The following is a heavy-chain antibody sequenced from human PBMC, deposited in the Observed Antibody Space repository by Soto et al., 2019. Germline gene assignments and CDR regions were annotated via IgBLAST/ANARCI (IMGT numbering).Heavy chain of an antibody. Sequence: GAPVEVSSKASGGTFSSYAISWVRQSPGQGLAWMGGIIPIFGTANYAQKFQGRVTITADESTSTAYMELSSLRSEDTAVYYCARGLKEMATTISSYDAFDIWGQGTRVTVSS. CDR2: IIPIFGTA. CDR1: GGTFSSYA. J-gene: IGHJ3*02. D-gene: IGHD5-12*01. V-gene: IGHV1-69*13. CDR3: ARGLKEMATTISSYDAFDI.